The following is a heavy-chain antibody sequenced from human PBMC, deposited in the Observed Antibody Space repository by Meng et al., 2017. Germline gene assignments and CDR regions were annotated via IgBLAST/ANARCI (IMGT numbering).Heavy chain of an antibody. CDR3: ARAGYSSGWRLN. CDR2: ISSSSSYI. Sequence: GESLKISCAASGFTFSSYSMHWVRQAPEKGLEWVSSISSSSSYIYYADSVKGRFTISRDNAKNSLYLQMNSLRAEDTAVYYCARAGYSSGWRLNWGQGTLVTVSS. J-gene: IGHJ4*02. CDR1: GFTFSSYS. D-gene: IGHD6-19*01. V-gene: IGHV3-21*01.